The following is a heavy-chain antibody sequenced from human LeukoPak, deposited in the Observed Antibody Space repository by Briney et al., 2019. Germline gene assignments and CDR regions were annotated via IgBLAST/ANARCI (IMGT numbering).Heavy chain of an antibody. D-gene: IGHD2-15*01. CDR2: IYSDGSST. CDR3: ARGEYCSGGSCYSAAFDI. Sequence: PGGSLRLSCAASGFTFSSYWMHWVRQAPGKGLVWVSRIYSDGSSTNYADSVKGRFTISRDNAKNTLYLQMNSLRAEYTAVYYCARGEYCSGGSCYSAAFDIWGQGTMVTVSS. CDR1: GFTFSSYW. V-gene: IGHV3-74*01. J-gene: IGHJ3*02.